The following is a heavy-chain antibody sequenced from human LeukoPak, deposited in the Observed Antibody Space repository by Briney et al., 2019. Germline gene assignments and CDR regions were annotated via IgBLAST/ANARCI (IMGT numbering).Heavy chain of an antibody. J-gene: IGHJ4*02. CDR1: GDSISSSSYY. D-gene: IGHD6-13*01. CDR3: AREQQLVVQPLFYFDY. V-gene: IGHV4-39*02. CDR2: IYYSGST. Sequence: SETLSLTCTVSGDSISSSSYYWGWIRQPPGKGLEWIGTIYYSGSTYYNPSLKSRVTISVDTSKNQFSLKLSSVTAADTAVYYCAREQQLVVQPLFYFDYWGQGTLVTVSS.